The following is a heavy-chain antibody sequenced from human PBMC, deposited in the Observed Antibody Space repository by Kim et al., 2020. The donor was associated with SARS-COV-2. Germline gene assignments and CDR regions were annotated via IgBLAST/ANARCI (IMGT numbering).Heavy chain of an antibody. D-gene: IGHD3-3*01. Sequence: KYYGDSVKGRFTISRDNAKISLYLQMTRLTVYDTAVYYCGGQSRSFLDGDCWGQGTLVTVSS. J-gene: IGHJ4*02. CDR2: K. CDR3: GGQSRSFLDGDC. V-gene: IGHV3-7*03.